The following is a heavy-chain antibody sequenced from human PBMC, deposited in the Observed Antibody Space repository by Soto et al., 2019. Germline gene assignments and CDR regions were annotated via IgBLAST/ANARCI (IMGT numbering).Heavy chain of an antibody. J-gene: IGHJ3*01. V-gene: IGHV1-69*12. CDR3: ARDFSRDDYNPWAFDV. CDR1: GGTFSNYV. Sequence: QVQLVQSGAEVKKPGSSVKVSCKASGGTFSNYVFAWVRQAPGQGLEWMGGVIPVSGTTNYAQRFQGRVTSTADESTRTAYMALSSLRSEDTAVYYCARDFSRDDYNPWAFDVWGQGTLVTVSS. CDR2: VIPVSGTT. D-gene: IGHD4-4*01.